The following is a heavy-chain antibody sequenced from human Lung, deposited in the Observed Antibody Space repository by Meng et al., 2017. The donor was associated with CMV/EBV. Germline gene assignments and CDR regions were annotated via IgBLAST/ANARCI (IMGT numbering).Heavy chain of an antibody. Sequence: PGLWNPLGPLPLTLAVSGGSTKSVNGWSWFRQPPGKGLEWIGEIYHSGSTNYNPSLKSRVTISVDKSKNQFSLKLSSVTAADTAVYYCASFPPPGKQWLVTDYWGQGTLVTVSS. D-gene: IGHD6-19*01. V-gene: IGHV4-4*03. J-gene: IGHJ4*02. CDR1: GGSTKSVNG. CDR3: ASFPPPGKQWLVTDY. CDR2: IYHSGST.